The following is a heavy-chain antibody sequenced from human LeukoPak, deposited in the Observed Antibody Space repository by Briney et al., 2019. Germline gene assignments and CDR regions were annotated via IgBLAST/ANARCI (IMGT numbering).Heavy chain of an antibody. CDR2: FYTDGRT. V-gene: IGHV3-53*01. CDR1: GLTVSTNY. D-gene: IGHD1-26*01. Sequence: GGSLRLSCAASGLTVSTNYMTWVRQAPGKGLEWVSVFYTDGRTYYADSVKGRFIISRDNSKNTLFLQMNSLRVEDTAVYYCARDRGSGSSPYDAFDIWGQGTMVTVSS. J-gene: IGHJ3*02. CDR3: ARDRGSGSSPYDAFDI.